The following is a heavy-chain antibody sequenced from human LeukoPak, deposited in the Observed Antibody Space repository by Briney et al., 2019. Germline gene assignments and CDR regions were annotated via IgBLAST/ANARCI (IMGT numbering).Heavy chain of an antibody. J-gene: IGHJ4*02. Sequence: ASVKVSCKASGYTFTNHGITWVRQAPGQGLEWMGWISAYNGDTKYAQKLQGRVTMTTDTSTNTAYMELRSLRSDDTAVCYCARDPSNSSGFHPHSDYWGQGTLVTVSS. V-gene: IGHV1-18*01. CDR2: ISAYNGDT. CDR1: GYTFTNHG. D-gene: IGHD3-22*01. CDR3: ARDPSNSSGFHPHSDY.